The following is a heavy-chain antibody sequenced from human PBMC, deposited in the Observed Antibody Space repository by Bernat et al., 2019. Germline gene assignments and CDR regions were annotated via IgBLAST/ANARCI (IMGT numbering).Heavy chain of an antibody. CDR3: AKDRGRGGDCEVSS. CDR2: ISYDGSNK. J-gene: IGHJ4*02. D-gene: IGHD2-21*02. CDR1: GFTFSSYG. Sequence: QVQLVESGGGVVQPGRSLRLSCAASGFTFSSYGMHWVRQAPGKGLEWVAVISYDGSNKYYADSVKGRFTISRDNSKNTLYLQMNSLRAEDTAVYYCAKDRGRGGDCEVSSWGQGTLVTVSS. V-gene: IGHV3-30*18.